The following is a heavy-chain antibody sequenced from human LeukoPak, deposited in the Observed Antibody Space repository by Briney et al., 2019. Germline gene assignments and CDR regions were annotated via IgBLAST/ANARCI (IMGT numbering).Heavy chain of an antibody. CDR1: GFTFTSYG. J-gene: IGHJ4*02. CDR2: ITYDGYYK. D-gene: IGHD3-10*01. Sequence: GGSLRLSCAASGFTFTSYGMHWVRHAPGKGLEWVALITYDGYYKYYSDSVKGRFTISSDTSKNTMYLQMNSLRAEDTAVYYCARDLSPVVRASPMGYWGQGTLVTVSS. V-gene: IGHV3-30*03. CDR3: ARDLSPVVRASPMGY.